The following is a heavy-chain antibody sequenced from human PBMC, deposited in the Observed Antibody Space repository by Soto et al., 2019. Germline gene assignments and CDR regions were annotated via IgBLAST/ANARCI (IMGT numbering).Heavy chain of an antibody. D-gene: IGHD2-8*02. Sequence: QVPLVESGGGVVQPGRSLRLSCAVSGFTVSTYGMHWVRQAPGKGLEWVAVISRDGGSKYYADSVKGRFIISRDNSMNTLFLEMNSLRGDDMAVYYCTGEVASGYWGQGTLVTVSS. CDR3: TGEVASGY. V-gene: IGHV3-30*03. CDR2: ISRDGGSK. CDR1: GFTVSTYG. J-gene: IGHJ4*02.